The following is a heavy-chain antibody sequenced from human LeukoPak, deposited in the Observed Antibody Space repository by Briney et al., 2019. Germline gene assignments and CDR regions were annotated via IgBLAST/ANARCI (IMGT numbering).Heavy chain of an antibody. J-gene: IGHJ6*03. CDR2: IIPIFGTA. V-gene: IGHV1-69*13. CDR1: GGTFSSYA. D-gene: IGHD3-10*01. Sequence: GASVKVSCKASGGTFSSYAISWVRQAPGQGLEWMGGIIPIFGTANYAQKFQGRVTITADESTSTAYMELSSLRSEDTAVYYCGFGELRYYYYYYMAVWGKGTTVTISS. CDR3: GFGELRYYYYYYMAV.